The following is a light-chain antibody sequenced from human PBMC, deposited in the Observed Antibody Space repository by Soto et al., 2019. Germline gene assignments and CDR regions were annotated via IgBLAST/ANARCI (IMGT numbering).Light chain of an antibody. V-gene: IGLV2-14*01. Sequence: QSALTQPASVSGSPGQSITISCTGTSSDVGGYNYVSWYQQHPGKAPKLMIYEVSNRPSGVSNRFSGSKSGNTASLTISGLQAEDEAYYCCSSYTSSSTLVVFGGGTKLTVL. CDR2: EVS. CDR3: SSYTSSSTLVV. J-gene: IGLJ2*01. CDR1: SSDVGGYNY.